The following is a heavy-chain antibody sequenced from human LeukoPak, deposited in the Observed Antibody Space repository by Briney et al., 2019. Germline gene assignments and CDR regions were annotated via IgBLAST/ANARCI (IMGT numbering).Heavy chain of an antibody. J-gene: IGHJ4*02. Sequence: AGRSLRLSCAASGFTFSTYAMHWVRQAPGKGLEWLAVVSFDGSNEYYADSVGGRFTVSRDNSNSSLYLELNRLRVEDTATYYCARPPDMVRGIVVPAVNFFDYWGQGTLVTVSS. CDR3: ARPPDMVRGIVVPAVNFFDY. D-gene: IGHD3-10*01. CDR1: GFTFSTYA. CDR2: VSFDGSNE. V-gene: IGHV3-30*14.